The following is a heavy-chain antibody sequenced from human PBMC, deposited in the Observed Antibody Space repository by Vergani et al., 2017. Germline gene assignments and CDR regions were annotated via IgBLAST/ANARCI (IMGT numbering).Heavy chain of an antibody. J-gene: IGHJ4*03. Sequence: EVQLVQSGAEVKKPGESLKISCQISGYSFTNYWIGWVRQMPGKGLEWMGIIHPADSDTRYSPSFQGQVTISVDKSISTAYLQRSSLRASDSAMYYCARLYGRDSSGSKYFDYWGHGTTVTVSS. CDR2: IHPADSDT. V-gene: IGHV5-51*01. CDR1: GYSFTNYW. D-gene: IGHD3-22*01. CDR3: ARLYGRDSSGSKYFDY.